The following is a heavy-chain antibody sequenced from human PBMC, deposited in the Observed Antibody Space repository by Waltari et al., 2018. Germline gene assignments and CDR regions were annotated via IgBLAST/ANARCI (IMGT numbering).Heavy chain of an antibody. J-gene: IGHJ6*02. Sequence: QARLVESGGGVGQPGKTLRLSCVGSEFTFSNYGMHWVRQAAGKGLEWVAVVSYDGRKEYYADSLKGRFTISRDNSKSTLYLEMNGLTVEDTATYYCAKSHLLYFDWWGGMDVWGQGTTVTVSS. CDR2: VSYDGRKE. CDR1: EFTFSNYG. CDR3: AKSHLLYFDWWGGMDV. V-gene: IGHV3-30*18. D-gene: IGHD3-9*01.